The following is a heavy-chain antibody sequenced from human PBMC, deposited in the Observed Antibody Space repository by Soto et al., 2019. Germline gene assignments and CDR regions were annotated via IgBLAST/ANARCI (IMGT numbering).Heavy chain of an antibody. CDR3: AREFISGEPAAMAYYYYGRDV. CDR1: GFTFSTYG. D-gene: IGHD2-2*01. Sequence: GGSLRLSCAASGFTFSTYGMHWVRQAPGKGLEWVAVIWYDGSNKYYVDSVKGRFSISRDNSKNTLYLQMNSLRAEDTAVYFCAREFISGEPAAMAYYYYGRDVWGQGPRVTVPS. CDR2: IWYDGSNK. J-gene: IGHJ6*02. V-gene: IGHV3-33*01.